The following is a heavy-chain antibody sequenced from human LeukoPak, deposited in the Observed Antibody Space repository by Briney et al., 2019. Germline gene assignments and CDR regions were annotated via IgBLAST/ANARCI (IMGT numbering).Heavy chain of an antibody. CDR2: ISGSGGST. Sequence: GGSLRLSCAASGVTFSSYAMSWVRQAPGKGLEWVSAISGSGGSTYYADSVKGRFTISRDNSKNTLYLQMNSLRAEDTAVYYCAKVGPSNWNDRGGVVDYWGQGTLVTVSS. CDR3: AKVGPSNWNDRGGVVDY. V-gene: IGHV3-23*01. D-gene: IGHD1-20*01. J-gene: IGHJ4*02. CDR1: GVTFSSYA.